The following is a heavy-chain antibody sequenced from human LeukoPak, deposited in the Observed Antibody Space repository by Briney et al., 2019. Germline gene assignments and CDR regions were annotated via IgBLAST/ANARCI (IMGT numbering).Heavy chain of an antibody. Sequence: GGSLRLSCAASGFTFGSYVMSWVRQTPGKGLEWVSYISASGATTYFADSVKGRFTISRDNSKNTLYLQMNSLRAEDTAVYYCAKGRPYGDYVSDFDYWGQGTLVTVSS. D-gene: IGHD4-17*01. CDR3: AKGRPYGDYVSDFDY. V-gene: IGHV3-23*01. CDR2: ISASGATT. J-gene: IGHJ4*02. CDR1: GFTFGSYV.